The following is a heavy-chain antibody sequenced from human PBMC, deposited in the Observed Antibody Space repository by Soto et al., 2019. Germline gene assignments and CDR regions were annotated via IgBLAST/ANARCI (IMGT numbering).Heavy chain of an antibody. V-gene: IGHV1-69*02. Sequence: SVKVSCKASGGTFSSYTISWVRQAPGQGLEWMGRIIPILGIANYAQKFQGRVTITADKSTSTAYMELSSLRSEDTAVYYCARGPCSGGSCYPDYWGQGTLVTVSS. J-gene: IGHJ4*02. D-gene: IGHD2-15*01. CDR2: IIPILGIA. CDR3: ARGPCSGGSCYPDY. CDR1: GGTFSSYT.